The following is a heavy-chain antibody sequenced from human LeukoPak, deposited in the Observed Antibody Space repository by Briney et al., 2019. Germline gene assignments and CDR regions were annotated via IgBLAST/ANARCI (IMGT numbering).Heavy chain of an antibody. CDR2: IWYDGSNK. CDR1: GFTFSSYG. D-gene: IGHD5-12*01. J-gene: IGHJ4*02. Sequence: GGSLRLSCAASGFTFSSYGMHWVRQAPGKGLEWVAVIWYDGSNKYYADSVKGRFTISRDNSKNTLYLQMNSLRAEDTAVYYCAKALEARGYDNPLVPFDYWGRGTLVTVSS. CDR3: AKALEARGYDNPLVPFDY. V-gene: IGHV3-33*06.